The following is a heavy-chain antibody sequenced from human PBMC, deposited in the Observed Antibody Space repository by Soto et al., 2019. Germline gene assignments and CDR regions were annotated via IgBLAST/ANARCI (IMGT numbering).Heavy chain of an antibody. Sequence: ASVKVSCKASGGTFSSYTISWVRQAPGQGLEWMGRIIPILGIANYAQKFQGRVTITADKSTSTAYMELSSLRSEDTAVYYCARLVQARDTAMRTYYYYYMDVWGKGTTVTVSS. J-gene: IGHJ6*03. CDR2: IIPILGIA. CDR1: GGTFSSYT. CDR3: ARLVQARDTAMRTYYYYYMDV. V-gene: IGHV1-69*02. D-gene: IGHD5-18*01.